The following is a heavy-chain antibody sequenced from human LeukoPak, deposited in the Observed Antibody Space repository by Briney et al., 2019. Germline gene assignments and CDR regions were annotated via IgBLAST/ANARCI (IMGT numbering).Heavy chain of an antibody. D-gene: IGHD3/OR15-3a*01. CDR3: ASKVTRTVDY. CDR2: IYYSGST. V-gene: IGHV4-39*07. J-gene: IGHJ4*02. Sequence: SETLSLTFTVSGGSISSSSYSWGWIRQPPGKGLEWIGSIYYSGSTYYNPSLKSRVTISVDTSKNQFSLKLSSVTAADTAVYYCASKVTRTVDYWGQGTLVTVSS. CDR1: GGSISSSSYS.